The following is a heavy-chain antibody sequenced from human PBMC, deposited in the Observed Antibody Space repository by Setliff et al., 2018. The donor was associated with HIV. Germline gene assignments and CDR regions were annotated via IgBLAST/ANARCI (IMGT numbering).Heavy chain of an antibody. Sequence: SETLSLTCAVSGYSITSGYSWGWVRQSPGKGLEWIGNAYHSGRTYYNPSLKSRVAMSIDTSKNQFSLRLNSVTAADTAMYYCVHSLLGAPMVDYWGQGTLVTVSS. V-gene: IGHV4-38-2*01. CDR1: GYSITSGYS. D-gene: IGHD3-16*01. J-gene: IGHJ4*02. CDR2: AYHSGRT. CDR3: VHSLLGAPMVDY.